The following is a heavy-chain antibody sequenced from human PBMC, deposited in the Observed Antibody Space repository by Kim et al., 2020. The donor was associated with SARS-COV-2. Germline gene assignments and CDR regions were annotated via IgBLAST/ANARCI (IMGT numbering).Heavy chain of an antibody. CDR2: ITDVSDST. Sequence: GGSLRLSCAASGFTFSNYAVSWVRQAPGKGLEWVSTITDVSDSTYYADSVKGRVAISRDNSKNILYLQMKSLRAEDTAVYYCAKHEDYYDSSGPQGDAFNVWGQGTMVTVSS. V-gene: IGHV3-23*01. CDR1: GFTFSNYA. D-gene: IGHD3-22*01. J-gene: IGHJ3*01. CDR3: AKHEDYYDSSGPQGDAFNV.